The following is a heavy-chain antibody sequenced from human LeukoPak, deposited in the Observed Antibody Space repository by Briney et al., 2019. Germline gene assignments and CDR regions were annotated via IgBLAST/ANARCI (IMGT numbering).Heavy chain of an antibody. J-gene: IGHJ6*03. CDR2: IRYDGSNK. CDR3: AKDGVLRYFDWLRYYYYMDV. V-gene: IGHV3-30*02. D-gene: IGHD3-9*01. CDR1: GFTFSSYG. Sequence: PGGSLRLSCATSGFTFSSYGMHWVRQAPGKGLEWVAFIRYDGSNKYYADSVKGRFTISRDNSKNTLYLQMNSLRAEDTAVYYCAKDGVLRYFDWLRYYYYMDVWGKGTTVTISS.